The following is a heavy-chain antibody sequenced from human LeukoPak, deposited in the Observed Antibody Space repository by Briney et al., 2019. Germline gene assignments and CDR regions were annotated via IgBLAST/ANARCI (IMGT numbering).Heavy chain of an antibody. J-gene: IGHJ6*02. Sequence: PGGSLRLSCAASGFTFSSYAMSWVRQAPGKGLEWVSAISGSGGSTYYADSVKGRFTISRDNSKNTLYLQMNSLRAEDTAVCYCAKGAAYYYGSGSYTYYGMDVWGQGTTVTVSS. CDR3: AKGAAYYYGSGSYTYYGMDV. V-gene: IGHV3-23*01. CDR1: GFTFSSYA. D-gene: IGHD3-10*01. CDR2: ISGSGGST.